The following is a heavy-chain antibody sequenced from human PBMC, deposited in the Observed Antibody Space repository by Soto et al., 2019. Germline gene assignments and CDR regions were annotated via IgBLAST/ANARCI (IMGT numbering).Heavy chain of an antibody. CDR2: ISGSGGGT. CDR1: GFTFSNAW. D-gene: IGHD7-27*01. J-gene: IGHJ4*02. Sequence: PGGSLRLSCAASGFTFSNAWMNWVRQAPGKGLEWVSAISGSGGGTYYADSVKGRFTISRYNSKNTLSLQVSSQRAEDTATYYCAKDRPGVSPPPDSGGQEPLAPVPS. CDR3: AKDRPGVSPPPDS. V-gene: IGHV3-23*01.